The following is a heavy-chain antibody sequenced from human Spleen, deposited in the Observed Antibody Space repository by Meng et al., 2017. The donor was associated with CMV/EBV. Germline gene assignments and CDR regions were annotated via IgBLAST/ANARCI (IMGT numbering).Heavy chain of an antibody. V-gene: IGHV4-61*01. D-gene: IGHD3-22*01. CDR1: SGGFYS. CDR3: ARAGHHYDSTPYWGHFDY. Sequence: SGGFYSWIWIRQPPGKGLEWIGYISNGGRTHYNPSLRSRVSMSVHTSENQFSLSLSSVTAADTAVYFCARAGHHYDSTPYWGHFDYWGQGTLVTVSS. CDR2: ISNGGRT. J-gene: IGHJ4*02.